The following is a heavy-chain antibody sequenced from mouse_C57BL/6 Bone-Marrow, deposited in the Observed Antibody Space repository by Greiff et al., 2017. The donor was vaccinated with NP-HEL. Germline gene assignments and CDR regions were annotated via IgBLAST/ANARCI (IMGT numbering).Heavy chain of an antibody. D-gene: IGHD2-3*01. V-gene: IGHV3-6*01. J-gene: IGHJ3*01. Sequence: EVKLMESGPGLVKPSQSLSLTCSVTGYSITSGYYWNWIRQFPGNKLEWMGYISYDGSNNYNPSLKNRISITRDTSKNQFFLKLNSVTTEDTATYYCARGGWLPPFAYWGQGTLVTVSA. CDR1: GYSITSGYY. CDR3: ARGGWLPPFAY. CDR2: ISYDGSN.